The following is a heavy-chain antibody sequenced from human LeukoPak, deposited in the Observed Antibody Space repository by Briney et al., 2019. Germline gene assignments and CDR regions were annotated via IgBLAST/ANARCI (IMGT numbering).Heavy chain of an antibody. J-gene: IGHJ6*03. Sequence: SETLSLTCAVYGGSFSGYYWSWIRQPPGKGLEWIGEINHSGSTNYNPSLKSRVTISVDTSKNQFSLQLNSVTPEDTAVYYCARGLGIAAAGTGWGGYYYMDVWGKGTTVTVSS. D-gene: IGHD6-13*01. CDR3: ARGLGIAAAGTGWGGYYYMDV. CDR2: INHSGST. CDR1: GGSFSGYY. V-gene: IGHV4-34*01.